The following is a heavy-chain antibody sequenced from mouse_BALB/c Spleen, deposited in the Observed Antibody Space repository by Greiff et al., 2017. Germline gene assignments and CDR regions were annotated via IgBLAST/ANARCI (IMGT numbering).Heavy chain of an antibody. V-gene: IGHV5-9-4*01. D-gene: IGHD2-14*01. J-gene: IGHJ2*01. Sequence: EVQLQESGGGLVKPGGSLKLSCAASGFTFSSYAMSWVRQSPEKRLEWVAEISSGGSYTYYPDTVTGRFTISRDNAKNTLYLEMSSLRSEDTAMYYCAREGRYGLDYWGQGTTLTVSS. CDR3: AREGRYGLDY. CDR1: GFTFSSYA. CDR2: ISSGGSYT.